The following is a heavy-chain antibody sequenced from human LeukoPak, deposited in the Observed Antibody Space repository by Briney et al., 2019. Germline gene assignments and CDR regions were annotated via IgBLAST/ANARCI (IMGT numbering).Heavy chain of an antibody. CDR3: AKMGVLRSLEWRYYFDY. J-gene: IGHJ4*02. CDR2: ISGSGGST. D-gene: IGHD3-3*01. Sequence: GGSLRLSCAASGFTFSSYAMSWVRQAPGKGLEWVSAISGSGGSTYYADSVKGRFTISRDNSKNTLYLQMNSLRAEDTAVYYCAKMGVLRSLEWRYYFDYWGQGTLVTVSS. CDR1: GFTFSSYA. V-gene: IGHV3-23*01.